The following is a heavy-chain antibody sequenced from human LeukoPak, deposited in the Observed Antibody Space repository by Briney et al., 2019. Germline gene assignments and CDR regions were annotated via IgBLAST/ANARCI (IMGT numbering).Heavy chain of an antibody. CDR2: IIPLFGTA. J-gene: IGHJ4*02. D-gene: IGHD1-26*01. V-gene: IGHV1-69*05. CDR1: GGTFSTYA. CDR3: ARVFARGGEISGSYYYY. Sequence: SVKVSRKASGGTFSTYAVNWVRQAPGQRLEWMGGIIPLFGTANYAQKFQGRVTITTDESTSTAYMELSSLRSEDTAIYYCARVFARGGEISGSYYYYWGQGTLVTVSS.